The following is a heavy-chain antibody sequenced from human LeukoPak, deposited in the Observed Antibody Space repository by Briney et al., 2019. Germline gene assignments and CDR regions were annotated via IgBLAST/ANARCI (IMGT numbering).Heavy chain of an antibody. CDR1: GFTFSSYS. CDR3: ARVGIAVIDY. V-gene: IGHV3-48*01. CDR2: ISISSSTI. Sequence: GGSLRLSCAASGFTFSSYSMNWVRQAPGKGLEWVSYISISSSTIYHADSVKGRFTISRDNAKNSLYLQMNSLRAEDTAVYYCARVGIAVIDYWGQGTLVTVSS. J-gene: IGHJ4*02. D-gene: IGHD2-21*01.